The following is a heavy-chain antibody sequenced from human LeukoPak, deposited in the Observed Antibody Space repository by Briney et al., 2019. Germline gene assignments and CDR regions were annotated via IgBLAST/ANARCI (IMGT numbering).Heavy chain of an antibody. CDR2: IYSGGST. D-gene: IGHD3-16*01. CDR3: PRDLGAADFDY. CDR1: GFTVSSNY. Sequence: GGSLRLSCAASGFTVSSNYMSWVRQAPGKGLEWVSVIYSGGSTYYADSVKGRFTISRDNSKNTLYLQMNSLRAEDTAVYYCPRDLGAADFDYWGQGTLVTVSS. J-gene: IGHJ4*02. V-gene: IGHV3-66*02.